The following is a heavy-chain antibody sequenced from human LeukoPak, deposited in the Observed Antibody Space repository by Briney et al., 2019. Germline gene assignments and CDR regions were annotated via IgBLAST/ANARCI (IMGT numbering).Heavy chain of an antibody. J-gene: IGHJ4*02. CDR1: GFTFSSYA. Sequence: PGGSLRLSCAASGFTFSSYAMSWVRQAPGKGLEWASAISGSGGSTYYADSVKGRFTISRDNSKNTLYLQMNSLRAEDTAVYYCAKTMVRGVIIPLFDYWGQGTLVTVSS. CDR2: ISGSGGST. V-gene: IGHV3-23*01. CDR3: AKTMVRGVIIPLFDY. D-gene: IGHD3-10*01.